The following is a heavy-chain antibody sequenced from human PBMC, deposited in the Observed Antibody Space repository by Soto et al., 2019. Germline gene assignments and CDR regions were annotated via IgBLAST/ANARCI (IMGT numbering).Heavy chain of an antibody. Sequence: PSETLSLTCTVSGGSMSPSGGSFWGWVRQPPDKGLEWIGIISDSGRTYYNPSLESRVTMSVDTSRNQFSLRLTSLTATATYYCARIVVVPAGDWFDPWGQGTLVTVSS. CDR2: ISDSGRT. V-gene: IGHV4-39*01. J-gene: IGHJ5*02. D-gene: IGHD2-2*01. CDR1: GGSMSPSGGSF. CDR3: IVVVPAGDWFDP.